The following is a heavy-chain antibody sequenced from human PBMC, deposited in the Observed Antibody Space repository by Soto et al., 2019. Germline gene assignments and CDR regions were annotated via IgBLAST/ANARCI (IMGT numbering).Heavy chain of an antibody. CDR2: TYYRSKWYN. CDR1: GDSVSSNSDA. V-gene: IGHV6-1*01. CDR3: ARGWTDTSGGPLDLDY. D-gene: IGHD3-22*01. J-gene: IGHJ4*02. Sequence: AQTLSLTCAISGDSVSSNSDAWNWIRQSPSRGLEWLGRTYYRSKWYNDYAVSVKSRITINPDTSKNQFSLQLNSVTPEDTAMYYCARGWTDTSGGPLDLDYWGQGTLVTVSS.